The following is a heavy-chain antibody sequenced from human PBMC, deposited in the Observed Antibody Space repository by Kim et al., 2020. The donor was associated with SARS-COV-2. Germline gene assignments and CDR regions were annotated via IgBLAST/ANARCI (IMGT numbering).Heavy chain of an antibody. CDR3: ARVPSRGYGDSGNWFDP. J-gene: IGHJ5*02. Sequence: SETLSLTCTVSGYSISSGYYWGWIRQPPGKGLEWIGSIYHSGSTYYNPSLKSRVTISVDTSKNQFSLKLSSVTAADTAVYYCARVPSRGYGDSGNWFDP. CDR1: GYSISSGYY. V-gene: IGHV4-38-2*02. D-gene: IGHD4-17*01. CDR2: IYHSGST.